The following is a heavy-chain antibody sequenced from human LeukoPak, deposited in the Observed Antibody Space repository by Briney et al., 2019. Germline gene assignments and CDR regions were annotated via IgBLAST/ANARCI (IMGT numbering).Heavy chain of an antibody. D-gene: IGHD6-13*01. CDR2: IKPDGTTK. CDR3: ARSIPYGTTWYGRSDY. J-gene: IGHJ4*02. Sequence: GGSLRLSCAASGFPFSSYSMTWVRQAPGKGLEWVANIKPDGTTKFYVDSVKGRFTISRDNALNSLYPQMNSLRAEDTAIYYCARSIPYGTTWYGRSDYWGQGTLVTVSS. CDR1: GFPFSSYS. V-gene: IGHV3-7*03.